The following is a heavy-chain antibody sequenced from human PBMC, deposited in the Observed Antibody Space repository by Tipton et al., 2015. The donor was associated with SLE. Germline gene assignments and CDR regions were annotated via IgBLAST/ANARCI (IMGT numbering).Heavy chain of an antibody. CDR2: IRYDGSNK. V-gene: IGHV3-30*02. CDR3: AKVLLSSSWYFFDY. D-gene: IGHD6-13*01. CDR1: GFIFNNYA. J-gene: IGHJ4*02. Sequence: SLRLSCAASGFIFNNYALHWVRQAPGKGLEWVAFIRYDGSNKYYADSVKGRFTISRDNSKNTLYLQMNSLRAEDTAVYYCAKVLLSSSWYFFDYWGQGTPVTVSS.